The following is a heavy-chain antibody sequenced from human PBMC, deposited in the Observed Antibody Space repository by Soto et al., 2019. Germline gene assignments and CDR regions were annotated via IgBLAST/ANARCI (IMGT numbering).Heavy chain of an antibody. Sequence: EVQLVESGGGLVQPGWSLRLSCAASGFTFSSYSMNWVRQAPGKGLEWVSYISSSSSTIYYADSVKGRFTTSRDNAKNPLYLQMNGLRAEDTALYYCARGGGCSGGSCNFDSWAQGPLVTVPS. CDR1: GFTFSSYS. J-gene: IGHJ4*02. D-gene: IGHD2-15*01. V-gene: IGHV3-48*01. CDR2: ISSSSSTI. CDR3: ARGGGCSGGSCNFDS.